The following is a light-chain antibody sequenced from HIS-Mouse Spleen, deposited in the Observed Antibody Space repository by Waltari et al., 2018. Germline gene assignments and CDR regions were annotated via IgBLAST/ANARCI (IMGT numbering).Light chain of an antibody. CDR1: SSDVGGYNY. V-gene: IGLV2-14*03. Sequence: SALTQPASVSGSPGQSITISCTGTSSDVGGYNYVSWYQQHPGKATILMIYDVSNRPSGVSNRFSGSKSGNTASLTISGLQAEDEADYYCSSYTSSSTRVFGGGTKLTVL. CDR2: DVS. J-gene: IGLJ3*02. CDR3: SSYTSSSTRV.